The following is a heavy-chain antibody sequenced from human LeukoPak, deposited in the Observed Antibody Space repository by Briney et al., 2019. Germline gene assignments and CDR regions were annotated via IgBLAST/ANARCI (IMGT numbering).Heavy chain of an antibody. CDR1: GYTFTGYY. CDR2: INPNSGGT. D-gene: IGHD6-19*01. CDR3: ARDRQPVVAVAGTVRY. Sequence: ASVKVSCKASGYTFTGYYMHWVRQAPGQGLEWMGWINPNSGGTNYAKKFQGRVTMTRDTSISTAYMELSRPRSDDTAVYYCARDRQPVVAVAGTVRYWGQGTLVTVSS. V-gene: IGHV1-2*02. J-gene: IGHJ4*02.